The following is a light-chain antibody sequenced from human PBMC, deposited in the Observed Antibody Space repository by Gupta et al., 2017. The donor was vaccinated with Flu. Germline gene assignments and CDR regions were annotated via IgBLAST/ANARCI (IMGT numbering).Light chain of an antibody. Sequence: PPPLSVFLGATATVTCRASGSVSTSLARSKQKPAKATSLLMYDASNWAPGPQARLSGSGSGTDFPITIRSLAPEDSAVYYGQYRRNWRLIFGPGTKVEIK. CDR1: GSVSTS. V-gene: IGKV3-11*01. CDR3: QYRRNWRLI. J-gene: IGKJ3*01. CDR2: DAS.